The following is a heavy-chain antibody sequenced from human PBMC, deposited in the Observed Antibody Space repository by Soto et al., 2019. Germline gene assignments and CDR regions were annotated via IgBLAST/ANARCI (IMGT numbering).Heavy chain of an antibody. V-gene: IGHV5-51*01. J-gene: IGHJ4*02. CDR3: AKRGPHYFDY. D-gene: IGHD3-16*01. CDR2: IYPGDSDT. CDR1: GYSFTSYY. Sequence: GESLKISCKASGYSFTSYYIGWVRQMPGKGLEWMGIIYPGDSDTRYNPSFQGQVTISADKSLSTAYLQWSSLKASDTAMYYCAKRGPHYFDYWGRGTLVTVSS.